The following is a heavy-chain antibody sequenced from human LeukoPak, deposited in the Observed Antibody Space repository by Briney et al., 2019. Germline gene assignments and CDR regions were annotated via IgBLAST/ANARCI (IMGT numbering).Heavy chain of an antibody. CDR2: IDPSDSYT. CDR1: GYNFATYW. CDR3: ARGGKTFDY. J-gene: IGHJ4*02. Sequence: GESLKISCKGSGYNFATYWIGWVRQMPGKGLECMGTIDPSDSYTNYSPSFQGHVTISADKSISTAYLQWSSLKASDTAIYYCARGGKTFDYWGQGTLVTVSS. V-gene: IGHV5-10-1*01.